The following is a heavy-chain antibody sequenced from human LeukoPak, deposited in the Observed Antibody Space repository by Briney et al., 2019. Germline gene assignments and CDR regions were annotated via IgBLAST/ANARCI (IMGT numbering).Heavy chain of an antibody. CDR1: GGTSSSYA. J-gene: IGHJ5*02. V-gene: IGHV1-69*13. CDR3: ARIIQNWFDP. Sequence: SVKVSCKASGGTSSSYAISWVRQAPGQGLEWMGGIIPIFGTANYAQKFQGRVTITADESTSTAYMELSSLRSEDTAVYYCARIIQNWFDPWGQGTLVTVSS. CDR2: IIPIFGTA.